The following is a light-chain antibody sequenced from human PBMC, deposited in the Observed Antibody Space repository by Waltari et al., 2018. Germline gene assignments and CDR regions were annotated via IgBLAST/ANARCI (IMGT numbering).Light chain of an antibody. CDR2: LNSDGSH. V-gene: IGLV4-69*01. CDR1: SGHSSYA. J-gene: IGLJ1*01. Sequence: QLVLTQSPSASASLGASVKLTCPLSSGHSSYAIAWPQQQPEKGPRYLMKLNSDGSHSKGDGIPDRFSGSSSGAERYLTISSLQSEDEADYYCQTWGTGIQVFGTGTKVTVL. CDR3: QTWGTGIQV.